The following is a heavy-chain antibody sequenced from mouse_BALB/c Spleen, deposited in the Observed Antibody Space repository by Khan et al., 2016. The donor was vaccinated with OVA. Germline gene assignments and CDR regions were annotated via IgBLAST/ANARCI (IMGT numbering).Heavy chain of an antibody. J-gene: IGHJ3*01. CDR2: IWSGGST. CDR3: ARREYLTTWFAY. V-gene: IGHV2-2*02. Sequence: QVQLKESGPGLVQPSQSLSITCTVSGFSLTNFGVHWVRQSPGKGLEWLGVIWSGGSTDYNAAFKSRLSISKDNSTSRVFFKMNSLQANDTATYYCARREYLTTWFAYWGQGTLVTVSA. CDR1: GFSLTNFG.